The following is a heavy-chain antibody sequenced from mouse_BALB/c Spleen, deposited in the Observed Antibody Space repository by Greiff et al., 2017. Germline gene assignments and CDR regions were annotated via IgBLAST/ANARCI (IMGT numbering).Heavy chain of an antibody. CDR1: GFTFSSFG. CDR2: ISSGSSTI. D-gene: IGHD2-1*01. V-gene: IGHV5-17*02. Sequence: DVKLQESGGGLVQPGGSRKLSCAASGFTFSSFGMHWVRQAPEKGLEWVAYISSGSSTIYYADTVKGRFTISRDNPKNTLFLQMTSLRSEDTAMYYCARSGNSFYAMDYWGQGTSVTVSS. CDR3: ARSGNSFYAMDY. J-gene: IGHJ4*01.